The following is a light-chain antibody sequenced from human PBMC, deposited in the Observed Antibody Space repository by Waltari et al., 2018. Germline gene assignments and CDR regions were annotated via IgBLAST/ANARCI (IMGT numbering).Light chain of an antibody. Sequence: SYVLTQPPSVSVAPGKTARITCGGNNIGSKSVHWYQQKPGQAPVLVVYDDSDRPSGNPERFSGSNSGNTATLTISRVEAGDEADYYCQVWDSSSDRVVFGGGTKLTVL. V-gene: IGLV3-21*03. CDR3: QVWDSSSDRVV. J-gene: IGLJ2*01. CDR1: NIGSKS. CDR2: DDS.